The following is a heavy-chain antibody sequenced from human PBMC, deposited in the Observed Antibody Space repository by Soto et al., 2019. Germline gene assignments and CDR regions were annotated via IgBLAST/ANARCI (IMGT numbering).Heavy chain of an antibody. D-gene: IGHD5-12*01. V-gene: IGHV3-23*01. CDR3: AKGSRGYTGYVFDY. CDR1: GFRFGGYA. J-gene: IGHJ4*02. CDR2: ISGSGATT. Sequence: GGSLRLSCASSGFRFGGYAMSWVRQAPGKGLDWVSSISGSGATTYYTNSVKGRFTISRDNSKNTVYLQMNSLRAEDTAVYYCAKGSRGYTGYVFDYWGQGALVTVSS.